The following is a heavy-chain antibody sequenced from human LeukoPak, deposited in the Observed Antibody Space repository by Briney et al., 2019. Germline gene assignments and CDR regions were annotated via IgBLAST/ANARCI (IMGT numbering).Heavy chain of an antibody. CDR3: AKASATSEYSSGWSHLYYFDY. Sequence: GGSLRLSCAASGFPFSSYAMSWVRQAPGKGLEWVSAIIGSGGSTYYADSLKGRFTISRDNSKNTLYLQMNSLRDEGKDGYLCAKASATSEYSSGWSHLYYFDYWGQGTLVTVSS. D-gene: IGHD6-19*01. J-gene: IGHJ4*02. CDR1: GFPFSSYA. CDR2: IIGSGGST. V-gene: IGHV3-23*01.